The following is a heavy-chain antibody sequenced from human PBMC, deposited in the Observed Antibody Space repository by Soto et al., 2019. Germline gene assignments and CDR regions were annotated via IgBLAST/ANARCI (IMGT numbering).Heavy chain of an antibody. V-gene: IGHV5-51*01. J-gene: IGHJ4*02. CDR2: VFPGDSDT. CDR3: ARRNLYWSGEPCNGTNALDF. Sequence: PGESLKISCKVTGYNFTNYWVAWVRQMPGKGLEWMGIVFPGDSDTRYNPSFQGQVTFSADQPTGTAFLQWPSLKAPDTATNYCARRNLYWSGEPCNGTNALDFWGQETKVTVSS. CDR1: GYNFTNYW. D-gene: IGHD2-15*01.